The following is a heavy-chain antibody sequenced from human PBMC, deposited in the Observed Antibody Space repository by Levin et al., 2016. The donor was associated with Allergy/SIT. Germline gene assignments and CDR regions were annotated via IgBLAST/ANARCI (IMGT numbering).Heavy chain of an antibody. CDR1: GGSISNTYW. J-gene: IGHJ3*02. CDR3: ARVTTDRITTFGVPRGGAFDI. Sequence: GSLRLSCVVSGGSISNTYWWSWVRQPPKKGLEWVGEMLLSGRITYNPSLESRVTISVDQSRSHFSLSLNSVTAADTAVYYCARVTTDRITTFGVPRGGAFDIWGQGTVVTVSS. CDR2: MLLSGRI. V-gene: IGHV4-4*02. D-gene: IGHD3-3*01.